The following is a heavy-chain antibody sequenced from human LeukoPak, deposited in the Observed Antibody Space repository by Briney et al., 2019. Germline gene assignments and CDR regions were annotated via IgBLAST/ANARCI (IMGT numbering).Heavy chain of an antibody. D-gene: IGHD3-3*01. CDR1: GFTFSSYS. Sequence: GGSLRLSCAASGFTFSSYSMNWVRQAPGKGLEWVSSISSSSSYIYYADSVKGRFTISRDNAKNSLYLQMNSLRAEDTAVYYCARGGDLDFWSGSPFDYWGQGILVTVSS. CDR2: ISSSSSYI. J-gene: IGHJ4*02. V-gene: IGHV3-21*01. CDR3: ARGGDLDFWSGSPFDY.